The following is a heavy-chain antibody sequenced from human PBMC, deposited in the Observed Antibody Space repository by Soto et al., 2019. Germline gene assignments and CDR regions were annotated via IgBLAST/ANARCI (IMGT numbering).Heavy chain of an antibody. Sequence: LRLSCAAAGFTFSSYAMSWVRQAPGKGLEWVSTISGSGGGTYYADSVKGRFTISRDNSENTLFLHMNSLRVEDTAVYYCAKDTYYFDSSGYYRPYFDSWGQGTLVTVSS. V-gene: IGHV3-23*01. CDR3: AKDTYYFDSSGYYRPYFDS. J-gene: IGHJ4*02. D-gene: IGHD3-22*01. CDR1: GFTFSSYA. CDR2: ISGSGGGT.